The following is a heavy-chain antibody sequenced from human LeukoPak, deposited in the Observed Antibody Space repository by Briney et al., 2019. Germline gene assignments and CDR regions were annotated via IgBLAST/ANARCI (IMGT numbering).Heavy chain of an antibody. D-gene: IGHD1-26*01. CDR1: GYTFTGYY. CDR2: INPNSGGT. CDR3: AREILSGTYALDY. Sequence: ASVKVSCKASGYTFTGYYMHWVRQAPGQGLEWMGWINPNSGGTNYAQKFQGRVTMTRDTSISTAYMELSRLRSDDTAVYYCAREILSGTYALDYWGQGTLVTVSS. V-gene: IGHV1-2*02. J-gene: IGHJ4*02.